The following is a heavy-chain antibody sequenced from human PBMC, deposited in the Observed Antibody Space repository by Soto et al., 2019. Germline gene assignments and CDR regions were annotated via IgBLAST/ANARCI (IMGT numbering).Heavy chain of an antibody. D-gene: IGHD4-17*01. J-gene: IGHJ4*02. CDR2: IYYSGST. CDR3: ARRYGDCFDY. Sequence: PSETLSLTCTVSGGSISSYYWSWIRQPPGKGLEWIGYIYYSGSTNYNPSLKSRVTISVDTSKNQFSLKLSSVTAADTAVYYCARRYGDCFDYWGQGTLVTVSS. CDR1: GGSISSYY. V-gene: IGHV4-59*08.